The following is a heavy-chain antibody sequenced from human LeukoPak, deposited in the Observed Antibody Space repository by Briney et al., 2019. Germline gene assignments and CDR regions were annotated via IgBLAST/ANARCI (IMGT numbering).Heavy chain of an antibody. CDR1: GGSISTDHY. CDR3: ARRGPTYCSGGRCYGCCDP. J-gene: IGHJ5*02. V-gene: IGHV4-30-4*01. CDR2: IYHSGNA. Sequence: SQTLSLTCTVSGGSISTDHYWTWIRQPPGKGMEWIGYIYHSGNADYNPSLNSRVTISVDTSKNQFSLKLSSVTATDTAVYYCARRGPTYCSGGRCYGCCDPWGPGTLVTVSS. D-gene: IGHD2-15*01.